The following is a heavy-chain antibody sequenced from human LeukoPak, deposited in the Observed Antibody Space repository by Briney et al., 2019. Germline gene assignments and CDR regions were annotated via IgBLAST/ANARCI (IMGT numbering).Heavy chain of an antibody. J-gene: IGHJ6*03. CDR1: GFTFSSYA. CDR2: ISYDGSNK. D-gene: IGHD6-6*01. V-gene: IGHV3-30*04. CDR3: AREKSSSDYMDV. Sequence: PGGSLRLSYAASGFTFSSYAMHWVRQAPGKGLEWVAVISYDGSNKYYADSVKGRFTISRDNSKNTLYLQMNSLRAEDTAVYYCAREKSSSDYMDVWGKGTTVTVSS.